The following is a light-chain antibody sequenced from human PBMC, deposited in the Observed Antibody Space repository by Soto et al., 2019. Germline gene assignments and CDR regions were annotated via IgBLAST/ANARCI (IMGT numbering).Light chain of an antibody. CDR3: LEHSLYPLLT. CDR1: QTIDVY. Sequence: DIQLTQSPSSLSASVGDRVSITCRVSQTIDVYLNWYLQKPGRAPQLLIYAASSLQSGVPSRFSGSGSGTDFTLTISSLQPEDFATYYCLEHSLYPLLTFGGGTKVDI. J-gene: IGKJ4*01. CDR2: AAS. V-gene: IGKV1-39*01.